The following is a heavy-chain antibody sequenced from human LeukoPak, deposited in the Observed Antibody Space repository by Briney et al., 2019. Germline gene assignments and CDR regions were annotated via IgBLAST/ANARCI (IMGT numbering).Heavy chain of an antibody. Sequence: PGGSLRLSCGASEFGFRTYWMSWVRQAPGKGLEWLANINQDGSEKEYVDSVKGRFTISRDNAKNSLYLQMNSLRAEDTAVYYCAREDYDIFMDVWGKGTTVTVSS. J-gene: IGHJ6*04. CDR1: EFGFRTYW. CDR3: AREDYDIFMDV. V-gene: IGHV3-7*01. CDR2: INQDGSEK. D-gene: IGHD3-9*01.